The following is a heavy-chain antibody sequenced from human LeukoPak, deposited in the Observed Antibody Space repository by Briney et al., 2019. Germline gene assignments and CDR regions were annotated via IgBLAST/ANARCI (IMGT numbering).Heavy chain of an antibody. J-gene: IGHJ4*02. D-gene: IGHD1/OR15-1a*01. V-gene: IGHV3-30*02. CDR3: ATEQEGRRAAFDY. CDR2: IWYDGNEK. CDR1: GFTFSSYS. Sequence: GGSLRLSCAASGFTFSSYSMNWVRQAPGKGLEWVAFIWYDGNEKYYADSAKGRFTISRDNSKNTLYLQMNSLRAEDTAIYYCATEQEGRRAAFDYWGQGTLVTVSS.